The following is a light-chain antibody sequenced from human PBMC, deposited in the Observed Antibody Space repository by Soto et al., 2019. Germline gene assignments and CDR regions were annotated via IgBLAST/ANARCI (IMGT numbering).Light chain of an antibody. J-gene: IGLJ2*01. Sequence: QLVLTQPPSASGTPGQRVTISCSGSSSNIGSNYVYWYQQLPGTAPKVLIYRNKQRPSGVPDRFSGSKSGTSASLAISGLRSEDEADYYCAAWDDSLSGVVFGGGTKLTVL. CDR1: SSNIGSNY. CDR3: AAWDDSLSGVV. V-gene: IGLV1-47*01. CDR2: RNK.